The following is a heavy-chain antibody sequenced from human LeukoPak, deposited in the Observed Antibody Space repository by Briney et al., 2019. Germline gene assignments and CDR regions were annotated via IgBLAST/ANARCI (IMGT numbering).Heavy chain of an antibody. D-gene: IGHD4-17*01. J-gene: IGHJ4*02. CDR1: GGSISSYY. CDR2: IYYSGST. CDR3: ARVEDYGDYVRELDY. V-gene: IGHV4-59*12. Sequence: SETLSLTCTVSGGSISSYYWSWIRQPPGKGLEWIGYIYYSGSTNYNPSLKSRVTISVDTSKNQFSLKLSSVTAADTAVYYCARVEDYGDYVRELDYWGQGTLVTVSS.